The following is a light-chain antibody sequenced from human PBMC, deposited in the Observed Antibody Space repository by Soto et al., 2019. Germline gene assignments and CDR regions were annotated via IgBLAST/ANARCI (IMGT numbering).Light chain of an antibody. CDR3: QQYGTSVLS. CDR2: GAS. J-gene: IGKJ4*01. Sequence: EIVLTQSPGTLCLSPGERATLSCMASQSVSSDFLAWYQEKPGQAPRLLIYGASNRATGIPDRFSGSGSGTDFTLTISRLEPEDFAVYYCQQYGTSVLSFGGGTKVDIK. V-gene: IGKV3-20*01. CDR1: QSVSSDF.